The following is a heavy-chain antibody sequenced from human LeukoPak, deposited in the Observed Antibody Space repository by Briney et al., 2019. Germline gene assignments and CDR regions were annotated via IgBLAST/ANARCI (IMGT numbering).Heavy chain of an antibody. CDR2: INSRSDYI. V-gene: IGHV3-21*01. CDR3: VRALYGSGYYYPFDF. CDR1: GFTFSSYS. J-gene: IGHJ4*02. Sequence: GGSLRLSCAASGFTFSSYSMNWVRQAPGKGLEWVSSINSRSDYIYYADSVEGRFTVSRDNAKNSLYLQMNSLRAEDTALYYCVRALYGSGYYYPFDFWGQGTLVTVSS. D-gene: IGHD3-10*01.